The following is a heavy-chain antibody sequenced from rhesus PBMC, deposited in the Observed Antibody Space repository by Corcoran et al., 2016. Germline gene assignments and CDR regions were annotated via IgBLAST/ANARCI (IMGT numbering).Heavy chain of an antibody. D-gene: IGHD5-42*01. Sequence: QVQLQESGPGLVKPSETLSLTCAVSGYSISSGYYWGWIRQPPGKGLEWMGSIYGSGGSNYLNPSLKIRVTLSVDTSKNQFSLKLSSVTAADTAVYYCARVGRSWSEWDTVGTEWYFDLWGPGTPITISS. V-gene: IGHV4S14*01. J-gene: IGHJ2*01. CDR1: GYSISSGYY. CDR2: IYGSGGSN. CDR3: ARVGRSWSEWDTVGTEWYFDL.